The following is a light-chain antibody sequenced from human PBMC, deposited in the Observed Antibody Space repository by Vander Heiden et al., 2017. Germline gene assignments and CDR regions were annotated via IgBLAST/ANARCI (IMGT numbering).Light chain of an antibody. J-gene: IGKJ2*01. V-gene: IGKV3-15*01. CDR1: QSVSSN. CDR2: GAS. Sequence: EIVMTNSPATLSVSQGERATLSCRASQSVSSNLAWYQQKPGQAPRLLIYGASTRATGIPARFSGSGSGTEFTLTISSLQSEDFAVYYCQQYNNWPPHTFGQGTKLEIK. CDR3: QQYNNWPPHT.